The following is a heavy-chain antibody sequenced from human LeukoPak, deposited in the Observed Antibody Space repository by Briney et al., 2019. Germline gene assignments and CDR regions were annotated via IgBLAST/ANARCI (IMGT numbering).Heavy chain of an antibody. CDR2: IYYSGST. CDR3: AGQVESVTLFDY. CDR1: GGSISSYY. J-gene: IGHJ4*02. D-gene: IGHD5-24*01. Sequence: SETLSLTCTASGGSISSYYWSWIRQPPGKGLEWIGYIYYSGSTNYNPSLKSRVTISVDTSKNQFSLKLSSVTAADTAVYYCAGQVESVTLFDYWGQGTLVTVSS. V-gene: IGHV4-59*01.